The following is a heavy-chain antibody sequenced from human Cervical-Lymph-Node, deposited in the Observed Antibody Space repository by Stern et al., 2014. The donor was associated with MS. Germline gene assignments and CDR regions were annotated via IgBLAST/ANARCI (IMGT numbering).Heavy chain of an antibody. J-gene: IGHJ6*02. CDR1: GGTFSSHA. CDR3: ARGYDSSGYYPDYYYGMDV. V-gene: IGHV1-69*01. Sequence: QLVEPRAEPKKPTSSVKVSCKASGGTFSSHAISWVQQPPGHGLERMRGIIPIFGTASYGQQFQGRFTITGDESSSTAYMELSSLRSEDTAVYFCARGYDSSGYYPDYYYGMDVWGQGTTVTVSS. D-gene: IGHD3-22*01. CDR2: IIPIFGTA.